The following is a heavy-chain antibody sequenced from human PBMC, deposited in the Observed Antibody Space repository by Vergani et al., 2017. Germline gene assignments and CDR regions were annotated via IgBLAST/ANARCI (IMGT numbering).Heavy chain of an antibody. CDR1: GFTSAGYA. CDR2: TWYDGNNK. V-gene: IGHV3-33*08. CDR3: ARDLRLLYNRFDP. D-gene: IGHD1-14*01. Sequence: VQLEESGGGLVLPGRSLRLSCVASGFTSAGYAMHWVRQAPGKGLGWVAVTWYDGNNKQYADSVKGRFTISRDNSKSTMYLQMNSLRDEDTGVYYCARDLRLLYNRFDPWGQGTLVTVSS. J-gene: IGHJ5*02.